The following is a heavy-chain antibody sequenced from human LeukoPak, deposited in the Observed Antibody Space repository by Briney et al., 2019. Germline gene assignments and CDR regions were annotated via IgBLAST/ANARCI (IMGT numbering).Heavy chain of an antibody. D-gene: IGHD3-10*01. V-gene: IGHV3-33*01. Sequence: GGSLRLSCAASGFTFSSYGMHWVRQAPGKGLEWVAVIWYDGSNKYYADSVKGRFTISRDNSKNTLYLQMNSLRAEDTAVYYCARAYGSGSYLPRYWGQGTLVTVSS. J-gene: IGHJ4*02. CDR2: IWYDGSNK. CDR1: GFTFSSYG. CDR3: ARAYGSGSYLPRY.